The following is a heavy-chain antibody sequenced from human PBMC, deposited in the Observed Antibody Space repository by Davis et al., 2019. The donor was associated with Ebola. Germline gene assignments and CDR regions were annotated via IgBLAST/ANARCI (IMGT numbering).Heavy chain of an antibody. D-gene: IGHD6-19*01. V-gene: IGHV3-53*05. J-gene: IGHJ4*02. CDR3: ATTQWLREFDN. Sequence: GESLKISCAASGFPVSSNHMSWVRQAPGKGLEWVSVIYDQTTAYADSVRGRFIISRDKSNNTLYLDMNSLRVDDTAVYYCATTQWLREFDNWGQGTLVTVSS. CDR1: GFPVSSNH. CDR2: IYDQTT.